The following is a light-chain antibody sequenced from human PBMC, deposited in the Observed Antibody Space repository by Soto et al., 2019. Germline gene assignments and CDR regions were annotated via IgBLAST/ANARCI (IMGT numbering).Light chain of an antibody. CDR1: QSVSSN. J-gene: IGKJ1*01. CDR3: QQYNNWPPWT. Sequence: EIVMTQSPATLSVYPGERATLSCRASQSVSSNLAWYLQKPGQAPRLLIYGASTRATGIPARFSGSGSGTEFTLTISSLQSEDFAVYYCQQYNNWPPWTFGQGTKVEIK. V-gene: IGKV3-15*01. CDR2: GAS.